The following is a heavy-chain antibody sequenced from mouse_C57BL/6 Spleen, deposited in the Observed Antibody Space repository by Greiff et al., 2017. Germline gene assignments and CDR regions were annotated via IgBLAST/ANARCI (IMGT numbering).Heavy chain of an antibody. Sequence: QVQLQQPGAELVKPGASVKLSCKASGYTFTSYWMHWVKQRPGQGLEWIGMIHPNSGSTNYNEKFKSKATLTVDKSSSTAYMQLSSLTSEDSAVYYCARGGVLLLGYFDVWGTGTTVTVSS. CDR1: GYTFTSYW. CDR2: IHPNSGST. V-gene: IGHV1-64*01. J-gene: IGHJ1*03. D-gene: IGHD2-14*01. CDR3: ARGGVLLLGYFDV.